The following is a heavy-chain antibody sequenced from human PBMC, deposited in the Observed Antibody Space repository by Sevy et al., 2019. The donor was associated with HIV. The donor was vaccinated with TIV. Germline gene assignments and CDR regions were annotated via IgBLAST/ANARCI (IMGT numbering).Heavy chain of an antibody. D-gene: IGHD4-4*01. CDR1: GGTFSSYA. CDR3: ARDVLGKVTTVAFDI. CDR2: IIPIFGTA. Sequence: ASVKVSCKASGGTFSSYAISWVRQAPGQGLEWMGGIIPIFGTANYAQKFQGRVTITADESTSTAYMELSSLRSEDTAVYYCARDVLGKVTTVAFDIWGQGTMVTVSS. V-gene: IGHV1-69*13. J-gene: IGHJ3*02.